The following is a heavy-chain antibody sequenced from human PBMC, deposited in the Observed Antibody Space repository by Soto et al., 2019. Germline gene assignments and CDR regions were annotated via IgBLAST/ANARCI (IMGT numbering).Heavy chain of an antibody. CDR1: GDSVSSNSAA. V-gene: IGHV6-1*01. J-gene: IGHJ3*02. Sequence: SQTLSLTCAISGDSVSSNSAAWNWIRQSPSRGLEWLGRAYYRSKWYNDYAVSVKSRITINPDTSKNQFSLQLNSVTPEDTAVYYCARDPIPRIAARPHAFDIWGQGXMVTV. D-gene: IGHD6-6*01. CDR2: AYYRSKWYN. CDR3: ARDPIPRIAARPHAFDI.